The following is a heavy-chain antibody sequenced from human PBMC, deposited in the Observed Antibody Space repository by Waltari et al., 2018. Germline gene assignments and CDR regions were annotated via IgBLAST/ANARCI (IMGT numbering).Heavy chain of an antibody. D-gene: IGHD6-19*01. J-gene: IGHJ4*02. CDR2: IYYSGST. CDR3: ARNTIAVAGTGGFDY. V-gene: IGHV4-39*01. CDR1: GGSISSSSYY. Sequence: QLQLQESGPGLVKPSETLSLTCTVSGGSISSSSYYWSWIRQPPGKGLEWIGSIYYSGSTYYNPSLKRRVTISVDTSKNQFSLKLSSVTAADTAVYYCARNTIAVAGTGGFDYWGQGTLVTVSS.